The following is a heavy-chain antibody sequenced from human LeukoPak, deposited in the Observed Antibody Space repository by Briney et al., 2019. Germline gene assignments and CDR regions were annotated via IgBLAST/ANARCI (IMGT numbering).Heavy chain of an antibody. Sequence: SETLSLTCTVSGGSISSGGYYWSWIRQHPGKGLEWLGYIYYSGSTYYNPSLKSRVTISVDTSKNQFSLKLSSVTAADTAVYYCARVSGVVVAMTSVFDYWGQGTLVTVSS. CDR2: IYYSGST. CDR1: GGSISSGGYY. D-gene: IGHD2-15*01. J-gene: IGHJ4*02. CDR3: ARVSGVVVAMTSVFDY. V-gene: IGHV4-31*03.